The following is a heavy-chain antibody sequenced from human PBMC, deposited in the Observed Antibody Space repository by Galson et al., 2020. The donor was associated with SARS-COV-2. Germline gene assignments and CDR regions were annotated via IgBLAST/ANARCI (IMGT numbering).Heavy chain of an antibody. D-gene: IGHD3-9*01. CDR2: TYYSGST. V-gene: IGHV4-59*13. CDR1: GGSISSYY. J-gene: IGHJ6*02. Sequence: SDTLSLTCTVSGGSISSYYWSWIRQPPGKGLEWIGYTYYSGSTNYNPSLKSRVTISADTYKNQFSLKLSSVTAADTAVYYCARAPSAKYYDILTGYLYYYYYGMDVWGQGTTVTVSS. CDR3: ARAPSAKYYDILTGYLYYYYYGMDV.